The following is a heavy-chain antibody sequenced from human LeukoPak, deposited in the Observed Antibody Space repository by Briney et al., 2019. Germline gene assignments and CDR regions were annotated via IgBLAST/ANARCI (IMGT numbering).Heavy chain of an antibody. D-gene: IGHD2-2*01. V-gene: IGHV4-34*01. CDR2: INHSGST. Sequence: PSETLSLTCAVYGGSFSGYYWSWIRQPPGKGLEWIGEINHSGSTNYNPSLKSRVTTSVDTSKNQFSLKLSSVTAADTAVYYCARGGERGYCSSTSCRNWYNYWGPGTLVTVSS. CDR1: GGSFSGYY. J-gene: IGHJ4*02. CDR3: ARGGERGYCSSTSCRNWYNY.